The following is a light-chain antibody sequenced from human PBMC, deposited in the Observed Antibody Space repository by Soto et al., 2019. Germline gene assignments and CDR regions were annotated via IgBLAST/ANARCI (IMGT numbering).Light chain of an antibody. CDR2: GAS. J-gene: IGKJ5*01. CDR3: QHRRNWPT. V-gene: IGKV3D-20*02. CDR1: QSVTSNY. Sequence: PGERATLSCRASQSVTSNYLAWYQQKPGQAPKLLIYGASTRATGIPARFSGSGSGTDFTLTISSLEPEDFAVYYCQHRRNWPTFGQGTRLEIK.